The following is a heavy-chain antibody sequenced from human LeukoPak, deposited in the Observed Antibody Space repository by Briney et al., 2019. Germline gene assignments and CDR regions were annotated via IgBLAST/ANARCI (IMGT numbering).Heavy chain of an antibody. CDR3: TTPPDAFDI. D-gene: IGHD1-14*01. CDR2: IGSSRNTI. V-gene: IGHV3-48*04. Sequence: PGGSLRLSCAASGFTLSTYSINWVRQAPGKGLEWVSYIGSSRNTIYYADSVKGRFTISRDNAKNSLYLQMNSLRAEDTAVYYCTTPPDAFDIWGQGTMVTVSS. CDR1: GFTLSTYS. J-gene: IGHJ3*02.